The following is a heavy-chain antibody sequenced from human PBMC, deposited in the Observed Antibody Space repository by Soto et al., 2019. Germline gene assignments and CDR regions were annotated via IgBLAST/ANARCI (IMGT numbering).Heavy chain of an antibody. J-gene: IGHJ4*02. CDR2: IRSRPNNYAT. D-gene: IGHD2-21*01. Sequence: EVQLVESGGGLVQPGGSLKLSCAASGFTFSGSAIHWVRQASGKGLEWVGRIRSRPNNYATAYAASVKGRFTISRDDSKNTAYVQMTSLKTEDTAVYYCTRVEVMVGSLWGQGTLVTVSS. CDR1: GFTFSGSA. V-gene: IGHV3-73*02. CDR3: TRVEVMVGSL.